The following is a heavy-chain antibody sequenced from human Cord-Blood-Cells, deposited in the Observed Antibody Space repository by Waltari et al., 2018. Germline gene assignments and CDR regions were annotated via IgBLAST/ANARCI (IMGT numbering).Heavy chain of an antibody. D-gene: IGHD3-3*01. Sequence: EVQLVESGGGLVKPGGSLRLSCAAYGLTFSNAWMSWVRQAPGKGLEWVGRIKSKTDGGTTDYAAPVKGRFTISRDDSKNTLYLQMNSLKTEDTAVYYCTTVRDYDFWSGYYYWGQGTLVTVSS. V-gene: IGHV3-15*01. CDR3: TTVRDYDFWSGYYY. CDR2: IKSKTDGGTT. J-gene: IGHJ4*02. CDR1: GLTFSNAW.